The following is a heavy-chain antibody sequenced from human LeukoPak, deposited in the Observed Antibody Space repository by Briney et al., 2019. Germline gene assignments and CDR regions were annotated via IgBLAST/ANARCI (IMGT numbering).Heavy chain of an antibody. V-gene: IGHV4-38-2*02. CDR1: DYSISSGYGYY. Sequence: SETLSLTCTVSDYSISSGYGYYWGWIRQPPGKGLEWIGEINHSGSTNYNPSLKSRVTISVDTSKNQFSLKLSSVTAADTAVYYCARQRWELRRVQAYFDYWGQGTLVTVSS. CDR3: ARQRWELRRVQAYFDY. D-gene: IGHD1-26*01. CDR2: INHSGST. J-gene: IGHJ4*02.